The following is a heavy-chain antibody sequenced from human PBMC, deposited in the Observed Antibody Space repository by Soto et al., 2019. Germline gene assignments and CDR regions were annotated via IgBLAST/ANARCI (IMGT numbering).Heavy chain of an antibody. V-gene: IGHV4-39*01. CDR1: GGSISSSSYY. D-gene: IGHD4-17*01. Sequence: SETLSLTCIVSGGSISSSSYYWVWIRQPPGKGLAWIGSIYYSGSAYYNPSLKSRVLIYVDTSKNQFSLKLSSVTAADTAVYYCATLSTTFYYYTLDVWGQGTTVTVSS. CDR3: ATLSTTFYYYTLDV. CDR2: IYYSGSA. J-gene: IGHJ6*02.